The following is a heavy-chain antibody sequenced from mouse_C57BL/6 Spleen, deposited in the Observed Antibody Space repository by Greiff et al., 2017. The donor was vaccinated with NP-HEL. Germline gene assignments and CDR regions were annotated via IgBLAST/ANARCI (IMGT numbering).Heavy chain of an antibody. CDR3: ARSHYYGSSYPYYFDY. CDR2: IDPSDSYT. V-gene: IGHV1-59*01. Sequence: QVQLQQPGAELVRPGTSVKLSYKASGYTFTSYWMHWVKQRPGQGLEWIGVIDPSDSYTNYNQKFKGKATLTVDTSSSTAYMQLSSLTSEDSAVYYCARSHYYGSSYPYYFDYWGQGTTLTVSS. CDR1: GYTFTSYW. D-gene: IGHD1-1*01. J-gene: IGHJ2*01.